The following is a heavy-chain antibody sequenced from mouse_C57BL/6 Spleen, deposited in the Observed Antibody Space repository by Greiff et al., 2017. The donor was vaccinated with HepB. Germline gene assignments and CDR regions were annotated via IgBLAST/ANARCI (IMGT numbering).Heavy chain of an antibody. CDR1: GFSFTSYG. J-gene: IGHJ4*01. D-gene: IGHD1-1*01. Sequence: VQLQQSGPGLVQPSQRLSITCTVSGFSFTSYGVHWVRQSPGKGLEWLGVIWSGGSTDYNAAFISRLSISKDNSKSQVFFKMNSLQADDTAIYYCARNRVYYYGSSYGGAMDYWGQGTSVTVSS. CDR2: IWSGGST. V-gene: IGHV2-2*01. CDR3: ARNRVYYYGSSYGGAMDY.